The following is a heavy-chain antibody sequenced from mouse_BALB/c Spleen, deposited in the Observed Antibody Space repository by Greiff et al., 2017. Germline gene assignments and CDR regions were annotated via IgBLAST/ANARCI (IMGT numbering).Heavy chain of an antibody. Sequence: EVMLVESGGGLVQPGGSLRLSCATSGFTFTDDYMSWVRQPPGKALEWLNFIRNKANGYTTDYSASVKGRFTISRDNSQSILYLQMNTLRAEDSATYYCARDGGTSDWYFDVWGAGTTVTVSS. CDR2: IRNKANGYTT. CDR3: ARDGGTSDWYFDV. D-gene: IGHD3-3*01. J-gene: IGHJ1*01. V-gene: IGHV7-3*02. CDR1: GFTFTDDY.